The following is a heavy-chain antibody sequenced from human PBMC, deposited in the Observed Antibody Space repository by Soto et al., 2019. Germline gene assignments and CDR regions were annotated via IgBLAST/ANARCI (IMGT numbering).Heavy chain of an antibody. V-gene: IGHV3-9*01. CDR1: GFTFDDYA. J-gene: IGHJ3*02. Sequence: EVQLVESGGGLVQPGRSLIRSCAASGFTFDDYAMHWGRQAPGKGLEWVSGISWNSGSIGYADSVEGRFTISRDNAKNSRDLQMNSLRAEDTALYYCAKGDGGRWYVGAFAIWGQGTMVTVSS. D-gene: IGHD6-13*01. CDR3: AKGDGGRWYVGAFAI. CDR2: ISWNSGSI.